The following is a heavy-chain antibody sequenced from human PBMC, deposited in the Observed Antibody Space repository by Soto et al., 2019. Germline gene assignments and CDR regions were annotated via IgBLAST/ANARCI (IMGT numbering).Heavy chain of an antibody. J-gene: IGHJ4*02. Sequence: ASVKVSCKASGYTFTGHYIHWVRQAPEQGPEWMGEIGPESGATRYAQKFQGRVTMTMDMSITTVYMELSNLSPDDTAVYYCGRGRRGQIVVFYWAQGTSGTVSS. CDR1: GYTFTGHY. CDR3: GRGRRGQIVVFY. CDR2: IGPESGAT. V-gene: IGHV1-2*02. D-gene: IGHD3-22*01.